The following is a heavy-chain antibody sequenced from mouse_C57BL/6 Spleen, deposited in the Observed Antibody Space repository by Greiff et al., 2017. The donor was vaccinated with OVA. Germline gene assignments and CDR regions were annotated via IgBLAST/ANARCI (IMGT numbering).Heavy chain of an antibody. CDR3: ARVGYDGYYGGAMDY. V-gene: IGHV1-80*01. Sequence: VQLQQSGAELVKPGASVKISCKASGYAFSSYWMNWVKQRPGKGLEWIGQIYPGDGDTNYNGKFKGKATLTADKSSSTAYMQLSSLTSEDSAVYFCARVGYDGYYGGAMDYWGQGTSVTVSS. J-gene: IGHJ4*01. CDR2: IYPGDGDT. CDR1: GYAFSSYW. D-gene: IGHD2-3*01.